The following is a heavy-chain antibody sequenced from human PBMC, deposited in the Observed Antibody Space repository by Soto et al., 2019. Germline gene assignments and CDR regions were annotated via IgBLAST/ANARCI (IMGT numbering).Heavy chain of an antibody. CDR3: ARGGLRYFDWLLLG. Sequence: QVQLQESGPGLVKPSETLSLTCTVSGGSISSYYWSWIRQPPGKGLEWIGYIYYSGSTNYNPSLKSRVTISVDTSKNQFSLKLSSVTAADTAVYYCARGGLRYFDWLLLGWGQGTLVTVSS. CDR2: IYYSGST. CDR1: GGSISSYY. V-gene: IGHV4-59*01. D-gene: IGHD3-9*01. J-gene: IGHJ4*02.